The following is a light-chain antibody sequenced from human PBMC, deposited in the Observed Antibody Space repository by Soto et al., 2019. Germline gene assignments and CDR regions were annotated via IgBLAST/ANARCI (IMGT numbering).Light chain of an antibody. CDR2: GAS. Sequence: EIVLTQSPGTLSLSPGERATLSCRASQSVRSSYLAWYQQMPGQAPRLLIYGASNRATGIPARFSGSGSGTDFTLTISALEPEDFAVYYCQQRYNWPRTFGQGTKVDIK. CDR3: QQRYNWPRT. J-gene: IGKJ1*01. CDR1: QSVRSSY. V-gene: IGKV3-11*01.